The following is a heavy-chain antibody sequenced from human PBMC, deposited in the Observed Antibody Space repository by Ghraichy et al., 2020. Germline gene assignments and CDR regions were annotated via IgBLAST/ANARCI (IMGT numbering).Heavy chain of an antibody. CDR1: GGSISSSSYY. J-gene: IGHJ5*02. V-gene: IGHV4-39*01. D-gene: IGHD6-13*01. CDR2: IYYSGST. Sequence: SQTLSLTCTVSGGSISSSSYYWGWIRQPPGKGLEWIGSIYYSGSTYYNQSLKSRVTISVDTSKNQFSLRLSSVTAADTAVYYCASEIYSSSWYDWFDPWGQGTLVTVSS. CDR3: ASEIYSSSWYDWFDP.